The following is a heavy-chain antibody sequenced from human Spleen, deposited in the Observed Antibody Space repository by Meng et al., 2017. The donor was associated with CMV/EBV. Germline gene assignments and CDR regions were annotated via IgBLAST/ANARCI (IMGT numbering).Heavy chain of an antibody. Sequence: GESLKISCAASGFTVSSNYMSWVRQAPGKGLEWVSVIYSGGSTYYADSVKGRFTISRDNSKNTLYLQTNSLRAEDTAVYYCARGISGSPPYYFDYWGQGTLVTVSS. CDR3: ARGISGSPPYYFDY. CDR1: GFTVSSNY. D-gene: IGHD2-15*01. J-gene: IGHJ4*02. V-gene: IGHV3-53*01. CDR2: IYSGGST.